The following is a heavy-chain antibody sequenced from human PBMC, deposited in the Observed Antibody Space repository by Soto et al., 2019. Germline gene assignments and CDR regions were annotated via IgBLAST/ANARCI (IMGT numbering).Heavy chain of an antibody. V-gene: IGHV3-73*01. CDR1: GFTFSGSA. Sequence: EVQLVESGGGLVQPGGSLKLSCAASGFTFSGSALHWVRQASGKGLEWVGRIRSKGNNYATAYGASLKGRFTISRDDSQNTAYLQMNSLNTEDTAVDYCSRKASHFCSGKPQYYMDVWGKGTTVTVSS. CDR2: IRSKGNNYAT. J-gene: IGHJ6*03. CDR3: SRKASHFCSGKPQYYMDV. D-gene: IGHD3-3*02.